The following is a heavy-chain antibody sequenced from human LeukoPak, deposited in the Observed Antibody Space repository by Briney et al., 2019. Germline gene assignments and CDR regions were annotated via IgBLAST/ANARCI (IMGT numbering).Heavy chain of an antibody. V-gene: IGHV3-23*01. CDR3: AKMALHGDILTGYYNY. CDR1: GFTFSSYA. D-gene: IGHD3-9*01. J-gene: IGHJ4*02. CDR2: ISGSGGST. Sequence: PGGSLRLSCAASGFTFSSYAMSWVRQAPGKGLEWVSAISGSGGSTYYADSVKGRFTISRDNSKNTLYLQMNSLRAEDTAVYYCAKMALHGDILTGYYNYWGQGTLVTVSS.